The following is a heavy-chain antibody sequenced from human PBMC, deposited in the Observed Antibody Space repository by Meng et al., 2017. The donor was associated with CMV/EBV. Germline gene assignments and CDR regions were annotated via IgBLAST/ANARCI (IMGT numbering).Heavy chain of an antibody. CDR3: ARVVSFPPALLRFLEWLLGGMDV. Sequence: GESLKISCAASGFTFSSYWMSWVRQAPGKGLEWVANIKQDGSEKYYVDSVKGRFTISRDNAKNSLYLQMNSLRAEDTAVYYCARVVSFPPALLRFLEWLLGGMDVWGQGTTVTVSS. V-gene: IGHV3-7*01. CDR1: GFTFSSYW. D-gene: IGHD3-3*01. J-gene: IGHJ6*02. CDR2: IKQDGSEK.